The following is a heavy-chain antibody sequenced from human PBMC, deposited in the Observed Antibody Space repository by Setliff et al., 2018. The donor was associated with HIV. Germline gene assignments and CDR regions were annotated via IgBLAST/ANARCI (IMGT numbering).Heavy chain of an antibody. CDR2: IIPIVATT. J-gene: IGHJ3*02. CDR1: GETFSSYA. CDR3: AHMATQWDGFDI. D-gene: IGHD2-8*01. V-gene: IGHV1-69*13. Sequence: GASVKVSCKASGETFSSYAINWVRQAPGQGLEWMGVIIPIVATTNYAQTFQGRLTITADQSTTTAYMKLSGLTSKDTAVYFCAHMATQWDGFDIWGQGTMVTVSS.